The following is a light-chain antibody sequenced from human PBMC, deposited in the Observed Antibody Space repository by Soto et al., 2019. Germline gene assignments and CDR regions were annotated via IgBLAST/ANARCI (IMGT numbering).Light chain of an antibody. CDR3: AAWEGSLNNVL. V-gene: IGLV1-44*01. CDR1: GSSIGTNT. CDR2: GNN. Sequence: QSVLTQPPSASGTPGQRVTISCSGSGSSIGTNTVNWYRQLPGTAPKLLIYGNNQRPSGVPDRFSGSKSGTSASLAISGLQSEDEAEDYFAAWEGSLNNVLFGGGTKLTVL. J-gene: IGLJ2*01.